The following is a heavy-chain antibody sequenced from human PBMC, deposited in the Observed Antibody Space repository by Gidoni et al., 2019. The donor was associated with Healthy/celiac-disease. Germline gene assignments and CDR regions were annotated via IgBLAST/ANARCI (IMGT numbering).Heavy chain of an antibody. CDR3: VKDNDYGDYESGY. J-gene: IGHJ4*02. D-gene: IGHD4-17*01. CDR2: SSSNGGST. CDR1: GFTFSSYA. Sequence: EVQLVESGGGLVQPGGSLRLSCSASGFTFSSYAMHWVRQAPGKGLEYVSASSSNGGSTYYADSVKGRFTISRDNSKNTLYLQMSSLRAEDTAVYYCVKDNDYGDYESGYWGQGTLVTVSS. V-gene: IGHV3-64D*09.